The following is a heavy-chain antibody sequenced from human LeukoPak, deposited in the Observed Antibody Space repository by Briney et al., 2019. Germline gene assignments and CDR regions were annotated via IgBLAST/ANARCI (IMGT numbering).Heavy chain of an antibody. D-gene: IGHD5-18*01. Sequence: PGGSLRLSCASSGFTFSAYGMHWVRQAPGKGLEWVAFIQYDGNNIYYADSVKGRFTISRDTSKNTLYLQMNSLRGEDTAVYYCAKDGRPSAPGGYHIDIWGQGTLVTVSS. CDR3: AKDGRPSAPGGYHIDI. J-gene: IGHJ4*03. CDR1: GFTFSAYG. V-gene: IGHV3-30*02. CDR2: IQYDGNNI.